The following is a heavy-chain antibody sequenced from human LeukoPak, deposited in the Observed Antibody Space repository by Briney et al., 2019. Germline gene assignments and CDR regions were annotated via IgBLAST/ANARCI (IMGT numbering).Heavy chain of an antibody. J-gene: IGHJ3*02. CDR1: GYSFTSYW. CDR3: ARKGYYYDSSGYYHSAFDI. V-gene: IGHV5-51*01. CDR2: IYPGDSDT. D-gene: IGHD3-22*01. Sequence: GEPLKISCKGSGYSFTSYWIGWVRQMPGKGLEWMGIIYPGDSDTRYSPSFQGQVTISADKSISTAYLQWSGLKASDTAMYYCARKGYYYDSSGYYHSAFDIWGQGTMVTVSS.